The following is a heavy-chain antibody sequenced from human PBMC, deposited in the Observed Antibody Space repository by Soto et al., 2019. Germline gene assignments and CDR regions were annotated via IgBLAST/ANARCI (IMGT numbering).Heavy chain of an antibody. D-gene: IGHD3-22*01. CDR1: GYRFTSYW. J-gene: IGHJ5*02. Sequence: PGESLKISCRTSGYRFTSYWISWVRQMPGKGLEWMGIIFPSDSDTRYSPSFQGQVTISADRSTSTVFLQWASLKASDTAVYFCARKDKSGYFNWFDPWGQGTLVTVSS. CDR3: ARKDKSGYFNWFDP. V-gene: IGHV5-51*01. CDR2: IFPSDSDT.